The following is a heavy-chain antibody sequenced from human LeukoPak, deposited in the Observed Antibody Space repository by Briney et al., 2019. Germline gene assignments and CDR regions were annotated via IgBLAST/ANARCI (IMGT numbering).Heavy chain of an antibody. CDR3: ARGSEWELLGAFDI. D-gene: IGHD1-26*01. Sequence: SQTLSLTCTVSGGSFSSGSYYWSWIRQPAGKGLEWIRRIYTSGSTNYNPSLKSRVTISVDTSKNQFSLKLSSVTAADTAVYYCARGSEWELLGAFDIWGQGTMVTVSS. J-gene: IGHJ3*02. CDR1: GGSFSSGSYY. V-gene: IGHV4-61*02. CDR2: IYTSGST.